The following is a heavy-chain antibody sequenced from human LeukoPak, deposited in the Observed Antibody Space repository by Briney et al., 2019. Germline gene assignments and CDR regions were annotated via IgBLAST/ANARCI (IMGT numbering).Heavy chain of an antibody. V-gene: IGHV4-59*01. J-gene: IGHJ4*02. Sequence: SETLSLTCTVSGGSISGYYWSWIRQPPGKGLEWIGYIYYSGSTNYNPSLKSRVTISVDRSKSQFSLKLSSVTAADTAVYYCARTGDSSGYYYYYLDNWGQGTLVTVSS. CDR3: ARTGDSSGYYYYYLDN. CDR2: IYYSGST. CDR1: GGSISGYY. D-gene: IGHD3-22*01.